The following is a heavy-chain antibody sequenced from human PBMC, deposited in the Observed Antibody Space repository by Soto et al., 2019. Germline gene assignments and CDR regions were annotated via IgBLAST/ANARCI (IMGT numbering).Heavy chain of an antibody. CDR1: GGSISSGGYY. D-gene: IGHD3-10*01. CDR2: IYYSGST. J-gene: IGHJ4*02. V-gene: IGHV4-31*03. Sequence: QVQLQESGPGLVKPSQTLSLTCTVSGGSISSGGYYWSWIRQHPGKGLEWIGYIYYSGSTSYNPSLKSRVTIXXDXSXXQFSLKVSSVTAADTAVYYCARDGGYGSGSYRFDYWGQGTLVTVSS. CDR3: ARDGGYGSGSYRFDY.